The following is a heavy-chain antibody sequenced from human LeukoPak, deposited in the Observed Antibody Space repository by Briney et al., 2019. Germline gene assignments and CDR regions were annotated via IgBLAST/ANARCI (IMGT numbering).Heavy chain of an antibody. J-gene: IGHJ4*02. CDR3: ARVAVDTGMVFDY. CDR1: GYTFTSYG. Sequence: GASVKVSCKASGYTFTSYGISWVRQAPGQGLEWMGWISAYNGNTNYAQKLQGRVTMTTDTSTSKDYMELRSLRSDDTAVYYCARVAVDTGMVFDYWGQGTLVTVSS. D-gene: IGHD5-18*01. CDR2: ISAYNGNT. V-gene: IGHV1-18*01.